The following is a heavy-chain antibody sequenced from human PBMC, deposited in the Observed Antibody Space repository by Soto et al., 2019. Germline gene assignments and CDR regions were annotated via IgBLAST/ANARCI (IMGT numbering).Heavy chain of an antibody. CDR1: GFTFSSYG. D-gene: IGHD3-10*01. V-gene: IGHV3-33*01. CDR3: ARGECGESFYYYYGMDV. J-gene: IGHJ6*02. CDR2: IWYDGSNK. Sequence: GGSLRLSCAASGFTFSSYGMHWVRQAPGKGLEWVAVIWYDGSNKYYADSVKGRFTISRDNSKNTLYLQMNSLRAEDTAVYYCARGECGESFYYYYGMDVWGQGTTVTVSS.